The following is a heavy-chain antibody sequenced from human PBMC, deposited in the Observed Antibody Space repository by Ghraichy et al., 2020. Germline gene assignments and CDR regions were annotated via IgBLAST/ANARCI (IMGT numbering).Heavy chain of an antibody. V-gene: IGHV3-30*02. CDR3: AKGEPPSFYSSSWYSFDY. CDR2: IRYDGSNK. CDR1: GFTFSSYG. J-gene: IGHJ4*02. Sequence: GGSLRLSCAASGFTFSSYGMHWVRQAPGKGLEWVAFIRYDGSNKYYADSVKGRFTISRDNSKNTLYLQMNSLRAEDTAVYYCAKGEPPSFYSSSWYSFDYWGQGTLVTVSS. D-gene: IGHD6-13*01.